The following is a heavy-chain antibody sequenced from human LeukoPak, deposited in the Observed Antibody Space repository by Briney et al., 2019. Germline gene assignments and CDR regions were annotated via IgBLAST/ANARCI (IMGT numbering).Heavy chain of an antibody. J-gene: IGHJ4*02. V-gene: IGHV1-2*02. CDR1: GYTFTGYY. CDR2: INPNSGGT. CDR3: ARGGAIVVVPAAMVS. D-gene: IGHD2-2*01. Sequence: ASVKVSCKASGYTFTGYYMHWVRQAPGQGLEWMGWINPNSGGTNYAQKFQGRVTMTRDTSIGTAYMELSRLRSDDTAVYYCARGGAIVVVPAAMVSWGQGTLVTVSS.